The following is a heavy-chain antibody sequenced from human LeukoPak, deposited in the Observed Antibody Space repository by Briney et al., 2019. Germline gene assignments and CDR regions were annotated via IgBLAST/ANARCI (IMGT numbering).Heavy chain of an antibody. J-gene: IGHJ4*02. CDR1: GFTFSSYG. Sequence: GGSLRLSCAASGFTFSSYGMHWVRQAPGKGPEWVAVISYDGSDKNYADSVKGRFTISRDNSKNTLYLQMNCLRAEDTAVYYCAYDSSGYYYTPGDYWGQGTLVTVSS. V-gene: IGHV3-30*18. CDR2: ISYDGSDK. D-gene: IGHD3-22*01. CDR3: AYDSSGYYYTPGDY.